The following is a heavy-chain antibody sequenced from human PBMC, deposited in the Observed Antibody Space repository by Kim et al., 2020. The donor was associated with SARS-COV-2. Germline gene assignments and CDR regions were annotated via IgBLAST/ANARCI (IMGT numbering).Heavy chain of an antibody. Sequence: STYYNPSLKSRVTFSIDTSQNQFARKLRSVTATDTAVYYCARDGDSSVADYWGQGTLVTVSS. CDR2: ST. J-gene: IGHJ4*02. V-gene: IGHV4-39*02. CDR3: ARDGDSSVADY. D-gene: IGHD6-19*01.